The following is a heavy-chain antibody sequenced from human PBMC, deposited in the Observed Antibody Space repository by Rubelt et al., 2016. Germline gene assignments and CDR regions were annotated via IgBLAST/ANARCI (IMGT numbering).Heavy chain of an antibody. CDR2: INHSGST. J-gene: IGHJ3*02. D-gene: IGHD6-19*01. CDR3: ASGSSEWLMDAFDI. V-gene: IGHV4-34*01. Sequence: QVQLQQWGAGLLKPSETLSLTCAVYGGSFSGYYWSWIRQPPGKGLEWIGEINHSGSTNYNPSLKSRVTISVDTSKNQSSLKLSSVTAADTAVYYCASGSSEWLMDAFDIWGQGTMVTVSS. CDR1: GGSFSGYY.